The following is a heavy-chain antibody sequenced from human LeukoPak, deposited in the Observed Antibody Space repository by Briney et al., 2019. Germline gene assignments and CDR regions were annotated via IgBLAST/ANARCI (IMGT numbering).Heavy chain of an antibody. CDR3: ARGYYYGSGSNWFDP. J-gene: IGHJ5*02. D-gene: IGHD3-10*01. V-gene: IGHV3-7*01. CDR2: IKENGGER. CDR1: GFPFSSYW. Sequence: PGGSLRLCCAASGFPFSSYWMNWVRQAPGKGLEWVANIKENGGERYYVDSVKGRFTISRDNANNSLYLKMNSLRAEDTAVYYCARGYYYGSGSNWFDPWGQGTLVTVSS.